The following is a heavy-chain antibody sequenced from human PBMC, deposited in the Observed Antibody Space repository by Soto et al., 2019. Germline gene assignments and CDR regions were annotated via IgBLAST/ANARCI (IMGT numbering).Heavy chain of an antibody. V-gene: IGHV4-30-2*01. D-gene: IGHD5-12*01. Sequence: SETLSLTCAVSGGSISSGGYSWSWIRQPPGKGLEWIGYIYHSGSTYYNPSLKRRVTISVDRSKNQFSLKLSSVTAADTAVYYCARGGRNYYYGMDVWGQGATVTVSS. CDR3: ARGGRNYYYGMDV. CDR1: GGSISSGGYS. J-gene: IGHJ6*02. CDR2: IYHSGST.